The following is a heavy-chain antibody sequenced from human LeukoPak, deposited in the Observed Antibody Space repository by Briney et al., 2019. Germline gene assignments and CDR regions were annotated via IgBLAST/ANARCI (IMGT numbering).Heavy chain of an antibody. V-gene: IGHV3-23*01. D-gene: IGHD3-22*01. J-gene: IGHJ4*02. CDR1: GFTFSSYA. CDR2: ISYSGGST. CDR3: TRSGYRHPYHFDS. Sequence: GGSLRLSCAASGFTFSSYAMSWVRQAPGKGLEWVSAISYSGGSTYNADSVKGRFTISRDNSKNTLSLQMNSLRVEDTAIYYCTRSGYRHPYHFDSWGQGTLVIVSS.